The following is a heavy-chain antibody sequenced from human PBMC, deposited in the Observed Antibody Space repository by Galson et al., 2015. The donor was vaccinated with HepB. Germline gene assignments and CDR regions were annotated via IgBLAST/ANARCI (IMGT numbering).Heavy chain of an antibody. V-gene: IGHV1-2*04. Sequence: SVKVSCKASGYTFTGYYMHWVRQAPGQGLEWMGWINPNSGGTNYAQKFQGWVTMTRDTSISTAYMELSRLRSDDTAAYYCARGRPMGSGYYCDYWGQGTLVTVSS. D-gene: IGHD3-22*01. CDR3: ARGRPMGSGYYCDY. J-gene: IGHJ4*02. CDR1: GYTFTGYY. CDR2: INPNSGGT.